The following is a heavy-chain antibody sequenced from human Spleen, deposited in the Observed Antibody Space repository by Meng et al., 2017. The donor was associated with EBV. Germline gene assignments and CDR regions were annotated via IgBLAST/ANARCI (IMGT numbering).Heavy chain of an antibody. V-gene: IGHV3-30*03. CDR1: GFTFSSYS. J-gene: IGHJ5*02. CDR3: ARDLSGRFDP. Sequence: VQLVGSGGGLVKPGGSLRLSCAASGFTFSSYSLNWVRQAPGKGPEWVAIIPSDASHNKYYADSVKGRFTISRDNSKNTLFLQMNNLRAEDTAVYYCARDLSGRFDPWGQGTLVTVSS. CDR2: IPSDASHNK. D-gene: IGHD1-14*01.